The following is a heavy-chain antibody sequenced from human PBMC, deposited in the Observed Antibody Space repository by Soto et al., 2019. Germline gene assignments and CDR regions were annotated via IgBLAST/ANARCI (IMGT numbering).Heavy chain of an antibody. Sequence: QVQLVESGGGLVQPGRSLRLSCAVSGFTFRSHGMHWVRQAPGKGLEWLAVISNDGNTKYYADSVKGRFTISRDNSMDTLDLQMTTLRPEDTAVYYCAKDREDTAMTFDYWGQGTLVTVSS. V-gene: IGHV3-30*18. D-gene: IGHD5-18*01. CDR3: AKDREDTAMTFDY. CDR1: GFTFRSHG. CDR2: ISNDGNTK. J-gene: IGHJ4*02.